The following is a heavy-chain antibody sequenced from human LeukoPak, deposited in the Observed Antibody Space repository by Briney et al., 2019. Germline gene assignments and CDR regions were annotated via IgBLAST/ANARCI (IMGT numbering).Heavy chain of an antibody. CDR1: GFTFSSYA. J-gene: IGHJ6*03. CDR3: AKRGSYCGSTSCYPLDVYYYYYMDV. D-gene: IGHD2-2*01. CDR2: ISGSGGST. V-gene: IGHV3-23*01. Sequence: GGSLRLSCAASGFTFSSYAMSWVRQAPGKGLEWVSAISGSGGSTYYADSVKGRFTISRDNSKNTLYLQMNSLRAEDTAVYYCAKRGSYCGSTSCYPLDVYYYYYMDVWGKGTTVTVSS.